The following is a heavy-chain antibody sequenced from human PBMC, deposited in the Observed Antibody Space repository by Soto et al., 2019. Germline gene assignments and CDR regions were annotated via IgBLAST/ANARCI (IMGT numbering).Heavy chain of an antibody. CDR2: LYSDGTT. D-gene: IGHD1-26*01. Sequence: EVQVVESGGGLMQPGDSLRISCAASGFSFRNNYISWVRQAPGKGLEWVSVLYSDGTTHSADSLKGRFTMSTDSSKYTFYLQMSGLRAEDTAMYYCAITVGARDGFDIWGPGTMVTVSS. CDR1: GFSFRNNY. V-gene: IGHV3-53*01. CDR3: AITVGARDGFDI. J-gene: IGHJ3*02.